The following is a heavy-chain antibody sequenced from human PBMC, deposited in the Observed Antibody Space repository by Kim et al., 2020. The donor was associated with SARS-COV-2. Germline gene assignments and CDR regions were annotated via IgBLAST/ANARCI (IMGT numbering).Heavy chain of an antibody. CDR1: GLTFSAYS. D-gene: IGHD3-9*01. CDR2: ISSISTNI. V-gene: IGHV3-48*02. J-gene: IGHJ4*02. Sequence: GGSLRLSCAASGLTFSAYSMNWVRQAPGKGLEWISYISSISTNIYYADSVKGRFTISRDNAKDSLYLQMSSLRDDDTAVYYCARSIGAYYDALTGPWGLDYWGQGAMVTVSS. CDR3: ARSIGAYYDALTGPWGLDY.